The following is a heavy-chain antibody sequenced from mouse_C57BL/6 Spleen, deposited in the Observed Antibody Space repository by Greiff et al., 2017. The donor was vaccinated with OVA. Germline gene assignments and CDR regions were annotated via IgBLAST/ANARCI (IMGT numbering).Heavy chain of an antibody. CDR1: GYTFTSYW. V-gene: IGHV1-61*01. J-gene: IGHJ2*01. CDR3: ARERTPDYFDY. Sequence: VKLQQPGAELVRPGSSVKLSCKASGYTFTSYWMDWVKQRPGQGLEWIGNIYPSDSETHYNQKFKDKATLTVDKSSSTAYMQLSSLTSEDAAVYYCARERTPDYFDYWGQGTTLTVSS. CDR2: IYPSDSET.